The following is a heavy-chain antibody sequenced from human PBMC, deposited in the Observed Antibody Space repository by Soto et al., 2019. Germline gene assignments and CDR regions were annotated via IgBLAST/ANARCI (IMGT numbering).Heavy chain of an antibody. V-gene: IGHV3-23*01. CDR1: GFTFSSYA. CDR3: AKNLPFLYKVAQLRGSSDY. D-gene: IGHD2-15*01. CDR2: ISGSGGST. Sequence: GGSLRLSCAASGFTFSSYAMSWVRQALGKGLEWVSAISGSGGSTYYADSVKGRFTIPRDNSKNTLYLQMNSLRAEDTAVYYCAKNLPFLYKVAQLRGSSDYWGQATPDIGSA. J-gene: IGHJ4*02.